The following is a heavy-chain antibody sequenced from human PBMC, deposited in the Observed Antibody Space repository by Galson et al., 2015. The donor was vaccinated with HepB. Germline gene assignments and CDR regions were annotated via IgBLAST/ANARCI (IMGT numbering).Heavy chain of an antibody. D-gene: IGHD3-3*01. V-gene: IGHV3-23*01. CDR2: ISRSGDGT. CDR1: GFTFSTYD. CDR3: ARGSGVWYFDL. Sequence: SLRLSCAASGFTFSTYDMAWVRQAPGKGLEWVSAISRSGDGTTYADSVKGRFTISRDNSKNTLSLQANSLRAEDTAIYYCARGSGVWYFDLWGRGTLVTVSS. J-gene: IGHJ2*01.